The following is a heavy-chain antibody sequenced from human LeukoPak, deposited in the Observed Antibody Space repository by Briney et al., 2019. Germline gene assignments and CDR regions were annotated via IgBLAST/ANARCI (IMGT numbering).Heavy chain of an antibody. Sequence: SETLSLTCTVSGGSITSYSWTWIRQPPGKGLEYIGYIYTSGSPNYNPSLTSRVTISVDTSKKQFSLKLSSVTAADTAVYYCARRCSSATCYTDAFDIWGQGTMVTVSS. V-gene: IGHV4-4*09. CDR1: GGSITSYS. D-gene: IGHD2-2*02. CDR2: IYTSGSP. CDR3: ARRCSSATCYTDAFDI. J-gene: IGHJ3*02.